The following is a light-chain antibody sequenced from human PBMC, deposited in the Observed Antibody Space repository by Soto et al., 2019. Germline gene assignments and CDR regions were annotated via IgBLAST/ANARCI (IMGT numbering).Light chain of an antibody. V-gene: IGLV2-14*01. Sequence: QSVLTQPASVSGSPGQSITISCSGTSSDIGTYDHVAWLQQFPGKTPKLMIYSVSNRPSGVSYRFSGSKSGNTASLTISGLQAEDEADYYCISYTVSRSYVFGTGTKVTVL. CDR3: ISYTVSRSYV. CDR2: SVS. J-gene: IGLJ1*01. CDR1: SSDIGTYDH.